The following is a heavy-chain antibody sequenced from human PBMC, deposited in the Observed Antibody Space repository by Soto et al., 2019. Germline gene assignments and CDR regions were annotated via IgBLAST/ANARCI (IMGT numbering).Heavy chain of an antibody. J-gene: IGHJ2*01. Sequence: GCLRLSGSASGFTFSSYAMHWVRQTPGKGLEWVSIINSGDDSTYYADSVRGRFTISRDNYENTLYLQMNNLRAEDTAVYYCAKDRWFFDLWGRGTLVTVYS. CDR1: GFTFSSYA. V-gene: IGHV3-23*01. CDR2: INSGDDST. CDR3: AKDRWFFDL.